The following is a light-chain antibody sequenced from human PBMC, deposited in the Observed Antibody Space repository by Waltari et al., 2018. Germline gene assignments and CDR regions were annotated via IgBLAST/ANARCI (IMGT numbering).Light chain of an antibody. CDR1: SSDVGKYNL. V-gene: IGLV2-23*02. Sequence: QSALTQPASVSGSPGPSLTISCTGTSSDVGKYNLVSWYQQHPGKVPKVMIYEVTKRPSGVSNRFSGTKSGNTASLKISGLQAEDEADYYCCSYAGSGIVIFGGGTKLTVL. CDR2: EVT. CDR3: CSYAGSGIVI. J-gene: IGLJ2*01.